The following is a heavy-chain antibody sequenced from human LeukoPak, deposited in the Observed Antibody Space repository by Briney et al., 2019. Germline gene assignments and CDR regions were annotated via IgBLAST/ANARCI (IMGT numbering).Heavy chain of an antibody. Sequence: ASVKVSCKASEYTFTSYSMNWVRQAPGQGLEWMGWINTKTGNPAYAQGFTGRFVFSLDTSVSTAYLQISSLKVEDTAVYYCAQDTSTDVFNYWGQGTLVTVSS. CDR3: AQDTSTDVFNY. J-gene: IGHJ4*02. CDR1: EYTFTSYS. D-gene: IGHD5-18*01. CDR2: INTKTGNP. V-gene: IGHV7-4-1*02.